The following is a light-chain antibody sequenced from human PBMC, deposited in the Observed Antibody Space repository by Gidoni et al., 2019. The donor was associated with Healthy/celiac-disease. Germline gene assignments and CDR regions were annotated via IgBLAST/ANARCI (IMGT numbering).Light chain of an antibody. CDR1: QSVSSY. J-gene: IGKJ2*01. CDR2: DAS. V-gene: IGKV3-11*01. Sequence: EIVLTQSPATLSLPPGERATLSCRASQSVSSYLAWYQQKPGQAPRLLIYDASNRATGIPARFSGSGSGTDFTLTISSLEPEDCAVYYCQQRSNWQYTFXQXTKLEIK. CDR3: QQRSNWQYT.